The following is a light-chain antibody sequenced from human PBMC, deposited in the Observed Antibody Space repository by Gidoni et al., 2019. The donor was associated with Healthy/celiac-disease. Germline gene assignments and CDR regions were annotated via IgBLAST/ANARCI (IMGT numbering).Light chain of an antibody. V-gene: IGKV1-5*01. CDR3: QQYNSYSRT. CDR1: QSINSW. J-gene: IGKJ1*01. Sequence: DIQMIQSPSTLSASVGDRVTITCRASQSINSWLAWYQQKPVPSKFSGSGSGTEFTLTISSLQPDDFATYYCQQYNSYSRTFGQGTKVEIK.